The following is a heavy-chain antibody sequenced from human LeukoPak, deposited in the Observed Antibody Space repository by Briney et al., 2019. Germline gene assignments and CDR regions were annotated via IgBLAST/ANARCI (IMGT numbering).Heavy chain of an antibody. CDR2: IYYSGST. CDR3: ARAQPLPIVVVVAATPRSWYFDL. CDR1: GSSISSYY. Sequence: PSETLSLTCTVSGSSISSYYWSWIRQPPGKGLEWIGYIYYSGSTNYNPSLKSRVTISVDTSKNQFSLKLSSVTAADTAVYYCARAQPLPIVVVVAATPRSWYFDLWGRGTLVTVSS. V-gene: IGHV4-59*01. J-gene: IGHJ2*01. D-gene: IGHD2-15*01.